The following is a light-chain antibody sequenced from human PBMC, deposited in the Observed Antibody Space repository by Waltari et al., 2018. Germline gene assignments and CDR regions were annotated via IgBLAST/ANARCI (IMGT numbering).Light chain of an antibody. CDR2: GAS. CDR3: QQYNNWPSFT. V-gene: IGKV3-15*01. Sequence: VMTQSPATLSVSPGARATLSCRASQSIGTHLAWYQQNSGQPPRLLIYGASIRATGIPARFSGSGSGTEFTLTISTLQSEDFAVYYCQQYNNWPSFTFGPGTKVDVK. J-gene: IGKJ3*01. CDR1: QSIGTH.